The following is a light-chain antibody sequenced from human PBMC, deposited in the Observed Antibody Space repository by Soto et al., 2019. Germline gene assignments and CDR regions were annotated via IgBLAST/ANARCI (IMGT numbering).Light chain of an antibody. CDR1: QGINKY. CDR3: QQYESLPFT. V-gene: IGKV1-33*01. Sequence: DIQMTQSPSSLSASVGDRVTITCQASQGINKYLHWYQQKPGSAPKRLIYDASTLDIGVPSRFSGSGSGTDFSFTINSLQPEDFATYSCQQYESLPFTFGPGTTVDVK. J-gene: IGKJ3*01. CDR2: DAS.